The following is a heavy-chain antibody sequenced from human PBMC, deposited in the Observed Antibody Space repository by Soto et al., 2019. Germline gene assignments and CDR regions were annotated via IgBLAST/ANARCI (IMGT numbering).Heavy chain of an antibody. V-gene: IGHV4-31*03. CDR1: GGSISSGGYY. Sequence: NPSETLSLTCTVSGGSISSGGYYWSWIRQHPGKGLEWIGYIYYSGSTYYNPSLKSRVTISVDTSKNQFSLKLSSVTAADTAVYYCAREISHGDLTSSYGMDVWGQGTTVTVSS. D-gene: IGHD4-17*01. J-gene: IGHJ6*02. CDR2: IYYSGST. CDR3: AREISHGDLTSSYGMDV.